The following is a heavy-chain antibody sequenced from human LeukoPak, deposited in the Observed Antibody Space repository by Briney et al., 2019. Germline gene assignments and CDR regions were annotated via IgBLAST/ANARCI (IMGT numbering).Heavy chain of an antibody. Sequence: SETLSLTCTVSGGSISSYYWSWIRQPPGKGLGWVGYIHYSGSTNYNPSLKSRVTISVNTSKNQFSLKLSSVTAADTAGYYCARGATVVIDDWGQGTLVTVSS. CDR1: GGSISSYY. CDR2: IHYSGST. J-gene: IGHJ4*02. D-gene: IGHD4-23*01. CDR3: ARGATVVIDD. V-gene: IGHV4-59*01.